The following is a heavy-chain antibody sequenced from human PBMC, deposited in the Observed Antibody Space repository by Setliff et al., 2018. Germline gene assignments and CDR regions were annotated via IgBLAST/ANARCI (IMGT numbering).Heavy chain of an antibody. J-gene: IGHJ4*02. D-gene: IGHD5-18*01. V-gene: IGHV1-3*01. Sequence: ASVKVSCKASGYTFTSYDINWVRQATGQRLEWMGWINAGNGNTKYSQKFQGRVTITTDESTSTAYMELSSLRSEDTAVYYCARTTTPSWIQLWFDYWGQGTLVTVSS. CDR1: GYTFTSYD. CDR2: INAGNGNT. CDR3: ARTTTPSWIQLWFDY.